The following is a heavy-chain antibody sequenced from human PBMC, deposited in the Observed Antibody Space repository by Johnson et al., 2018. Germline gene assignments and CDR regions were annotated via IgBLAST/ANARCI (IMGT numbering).Heavy chain of an antibody. Sequence: EVQLVESGGGLVQPGGSLRLSCAASGFSFSNYWMHWVRQAPGKGLVWVSRIGRDGSNTDYADSVKGRFTLSRDNAKTTLYLQMLSLRVDNTALYYVARSFNRDGNDYDWYFDLWGRGTLVTVSS. D-gene: IGHD5-24*01. CDR2: IGRDGSNT. CDR1: GFSFSNYW. V-gene: IGHV3-74*02. CDR3: ARSFNRDGNDYDWYFDL. J-gene: IGHJ2*01.